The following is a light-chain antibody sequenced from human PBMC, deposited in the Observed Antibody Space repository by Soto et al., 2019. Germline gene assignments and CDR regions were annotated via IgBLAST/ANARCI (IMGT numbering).Light chain of an antibody. J-gene: IGLJ1*01. CDR2: EGS. CDR1: SSDVGSYNL. V-gene: IGLV2-23*01. Sequence: QSARTEPATVAGSAGRSITISSTGTSSDVGSYNLVSWYQQHPGKAPKLMIYEGSKRHSGVSNRFSGSKSGNTASLTISGLQAEDEADYYCCSYAGSSTYVFGTRTKVTVL. CDR3: CSYAGSSTYV.